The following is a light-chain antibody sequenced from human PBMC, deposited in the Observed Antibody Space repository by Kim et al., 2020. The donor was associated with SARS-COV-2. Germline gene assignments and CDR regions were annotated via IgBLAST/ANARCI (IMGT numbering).Light chain of an antibody. V-gene: IGKV1-5*03. CDR2: QAF. CDR1: QTLSTW. CDR3: QEYTNYSGT. Sequence: DIPLTQSPSTLSASIGDRVTITCRASQTLSTWLAWYQQKPGKAPKLLIYQAFTLEDGVPSRFSGGGSGSEFTLTINGLQPEDFATYYCQEYTNYSGTFGQGTRVEI. J-gene: IGKJ1*01.